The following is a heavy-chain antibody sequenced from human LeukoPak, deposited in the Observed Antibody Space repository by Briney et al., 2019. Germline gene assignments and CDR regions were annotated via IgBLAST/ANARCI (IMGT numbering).Heavy chain of an antibody. Sequence: GGSLRLSCRTSGFTFRKYAFSWVRQAPGKGLEWVTFIRNDGSDKYYADSVRGRFTISRDNSKSPGYLQMNSQRSEVTAVYFCATDGWSSAVFCGQGTLVIVSS. CDR1: GFTFRKYA. CDR2: IRNDGSDK. D-gene: IGHD6-6*01. V-gene: IGHV3-30*02. CDR3: ATDGWSSAVF. J-gene: IGHJ4*02.